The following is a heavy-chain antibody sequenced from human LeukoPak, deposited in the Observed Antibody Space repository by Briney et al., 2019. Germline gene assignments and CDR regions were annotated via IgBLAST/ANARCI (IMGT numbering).Heavy chain of an antibody. D-gene: IGHD3-3*01. CDR1: GYSFTSYW. J-gene: IGHJ4*02. Sequence: GESLKISCKGSGYSFTSYWIGWVRQMPGKGLEWMGIIYPGDSDTRYSPSFQGQVTISADKSISTAYLQWSSLKASDTAMYYCARHPLAIFGVLQPDYWGQGTLVTVSS. CDR2: IYPGDSDT. V-gene: IGHV5-51*01. CDR3: ARHPLAIFGVLQPDY.